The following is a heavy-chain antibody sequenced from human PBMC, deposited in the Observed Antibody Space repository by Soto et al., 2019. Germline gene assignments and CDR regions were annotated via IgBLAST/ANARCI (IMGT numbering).Heavy chain of an antibody. J-gene: IGHJ2*01. CDR2: ISSGGATI. V-gene: IGHV3-48*02. D-gene: IGHD6-6*01. Sequence: EVQLVESGGGLVRPGGSLRLSCAASGFTFSTYSMNWVRQAPGQGLEWVSYISSGGATIYYADSVKGRFTISSDNAENSVYLQMNRLTDEDTAVYYCVGESASYRSSSGGYCSFDLWGRGTVITVSS. CDR1: GFTFSTYS. CDR3: VGESASYRSSSGGYCSFDL.